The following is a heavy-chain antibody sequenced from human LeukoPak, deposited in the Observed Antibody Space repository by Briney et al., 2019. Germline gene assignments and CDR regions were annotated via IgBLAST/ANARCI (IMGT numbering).Heavy chain of an antibody. J-gene: IGHJ6*02. V-gene: IGHV4-34*01. CDR3: ARGRYCSGGSCYYSRSYYYYYYGMDV. CDR1: GGSISGYY. Sequence: SETLSLTCTVSGGSISGYYWSWIRQPPGKGLEWIGEINHSGSTNYNPSLKSRVTISVDTSKNQFSLKLSSVTAADTAVYYCARGRYCSGGSCYYSRSYYYYYYGMDVWGQGTTVTVSS. D-gene: IGHD2-15*01. CDR2: INHSGST.